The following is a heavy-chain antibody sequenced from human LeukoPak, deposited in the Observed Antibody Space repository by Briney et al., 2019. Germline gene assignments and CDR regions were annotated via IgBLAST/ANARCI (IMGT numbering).Heavy chain of an antibody. V-gene: IGHV3-48*01. J-gene: IGHJ4*02. D-gene: IGHD6-13*01. CDR2: IISSSSTI. Sequence: PGGSLRLSCAASGFTFSSYSMNWVRQAPGKGLEWVSYIISSSSTIYYADSVKGRFTISRDNSKNTVFLQMNSLRTEDTAVYYCAKPPKDDNASWYYYFDSWGQGTLVTVSS. CDR1: GFTFSSYS. CDR3: AKPPKDDNASWYYYFDS.